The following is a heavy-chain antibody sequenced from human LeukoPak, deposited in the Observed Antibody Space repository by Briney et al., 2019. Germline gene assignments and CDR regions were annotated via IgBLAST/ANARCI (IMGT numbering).Heavy chain of an antibody. CDR2: ISSSSSYI. Sequence: GGSLRLSCAASGFTFSSYSMNWVRQAPGKGLEWVSSISSSSSYIYYADSVKGRFTISRDNAKNSLYLQMNSLRAEDTAVYYCESDPSGYSYGPLYSSYYMDVWGQGTTVTVSS. CDR1: GFTFSSYS. D-gene: IGHD5-18*01. V-gene: IGHV3-21*01. J-gene: IGHJ6*03. CDR3: ESDPSGYSYGPLYSSYYMDV.